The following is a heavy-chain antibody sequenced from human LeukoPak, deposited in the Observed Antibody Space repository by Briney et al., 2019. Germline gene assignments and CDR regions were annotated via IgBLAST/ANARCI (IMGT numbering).Heavy chain of an antibody. V-gene: IGHV1-2*06. Sequence: GASVTVSCMTSGYTFPRYYIHWVRPAPAQGLEWMERINPHNVVSDYAQTFRGRIVIDRDRSISTVHMVLRRLRSDDTAVYYCARGSLVGATIADPFEIWGQGTLVTVSS. J-gene: IGHJ3*02. CDR3: ARGSLVGATIADPFEI. CDR1: GYTFPRYY. D-gene: IGHD1-26*01. CDR2: INPHNVVS.